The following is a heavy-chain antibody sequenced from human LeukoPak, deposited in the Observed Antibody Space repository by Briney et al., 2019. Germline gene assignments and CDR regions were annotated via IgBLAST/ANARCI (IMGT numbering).Heavy chain of an antibody. J-gene: IGHJ3*02. D-gene: IGHD6-19*01. V-gene: IGHV4-59*08. CDR1: GASLSGYH. CDR3: ARHSSGWPDSIEI. CDR2: VSTSGDR. Sequence: SETLSLTCTVSGASLSGYHWSWIRQPPGKGLEWITSVSTSGDRYYSPSLESRVTISLDPSKNQVSLELTSVTAADTAVYYCARHSSGWPDSIEIWGQGTTVTAFS.